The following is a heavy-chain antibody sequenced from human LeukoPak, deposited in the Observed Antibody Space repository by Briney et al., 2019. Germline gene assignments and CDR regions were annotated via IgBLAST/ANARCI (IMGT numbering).Heavy chain of an antibody. CDR1: VFTASDNY. J-gene: IGHJ5*02. Sequence: GGSLRLSCAASVFTASDNYISWVPHAPGEGLEWVSVMYRRGDTYYANSVKGRFTFSRDISKNTLYLQMNGLRTEDTAMYYCARDAPQVPAAGVLASWGQGTMVIVSS. V-gene: IGHV3-53*01. CDR2: MYRRGDT. D-gene: IGHD6-13*01. CDR3: ARDAPQVPAAGVLAS.